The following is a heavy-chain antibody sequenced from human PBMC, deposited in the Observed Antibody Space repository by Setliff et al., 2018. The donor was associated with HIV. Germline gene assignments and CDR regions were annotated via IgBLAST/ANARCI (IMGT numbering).Heavy chain of an antibody. CDR2: IYTSGST. Sequence: SETLSLTCTVSGGSISSNSYYWSWIRQPAGKGLEWIGHIYTSGSTNYNPSLKSRVTMSVDTSKNQFSLRLSSVTAADTAVYYCARKKAALYYGLDVWGQGTPVTVSS. D-gene: IGHD2-15*01. CDR1: GGSISSNSYY. J-gene: IGHJ6*02. CDR3: ARKKAALYYGLDV. V-gene: IGHV4-61*09.